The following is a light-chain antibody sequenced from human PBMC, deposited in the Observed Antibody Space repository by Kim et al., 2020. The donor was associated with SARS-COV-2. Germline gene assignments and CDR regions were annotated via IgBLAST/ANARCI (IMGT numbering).Light chain of an antibody. CDR1: TSDVGGYNY. Sequence: QSALTQPRSVSGSPGQAVTISCTGTTSDVGGYNYVSWYQQHLGKVPQVLIYDVNARPSGVSDRFSASKSGNTASLTISGLQADDEADYYCCSYAGSYSWVFGGGTQLTVL. V-gene: IGLV2-11*01. CDR3: CSYAGSYSWV. J-gene: IGLJ3*02. CDR2: DVN.